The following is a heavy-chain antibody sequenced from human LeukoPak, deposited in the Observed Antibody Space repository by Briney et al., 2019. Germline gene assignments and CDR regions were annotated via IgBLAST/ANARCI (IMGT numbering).Heavy chain of an antibody. Sequence: ASVKVSCKASGGTFSSYAISRVRQAPGQGLEWMGRINPNSGGTNYAQKFQGRVTMTRDTSISTAYMELSRLRSDDTAVYYCARWGIVVVVAATDARGFDPWGQGTLVTVSS. CDR3: ARWGIVVVVAATDARGFDP. J-gene: IGHJ5*02. CDR1: GGTFSSYA. CDR2: INPNSGGT. V-gene: IGHV1-2*06. D-gene: IGHD2-15*01.